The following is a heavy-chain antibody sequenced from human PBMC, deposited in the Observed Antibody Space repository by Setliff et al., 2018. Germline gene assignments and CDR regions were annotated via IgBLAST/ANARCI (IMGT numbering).Heavy chain of an antibody. V-gene: IGHV4-4*07. CDR2: IYTSGHT. CDR1: GGSISSYY. CDR3: VLTPSNLFDY. Sequence: SETLSLTCTVSGGSISSYYWSWIRQPAGKGLEWIGRIYTSGHTNYNTSLKSRVAMSLDTSKNQFSLKLNSVTAEDTAMYYCVLTPSNLFDYWGQGTLVTVSS. J-gene: IGHJ4*02. D-gene: IGHD7-27*01.